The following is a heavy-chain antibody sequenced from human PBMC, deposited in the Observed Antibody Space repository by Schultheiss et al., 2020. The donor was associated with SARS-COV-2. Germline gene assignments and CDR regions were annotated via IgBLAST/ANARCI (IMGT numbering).Heavy chain of an antibody. D-gene: IGHD5-24*01. CDR3: ARDRLQFGRYFDY. CDR2: IWYDGSNK. CDR1: GFTFSSYG. J-gene: IGHJ4*02. V-gene: IGHV3-33*01. Sequence: GGSLRLSCAASGFTFSSYGMHWVRQAPGKGLEWVAVIWYDGSNKYYADSVKGRFTISRDNSKNTLYLQMNSLRAEDTAVYYCARDRLQFGRYFDYWGQGTLVTVSS.